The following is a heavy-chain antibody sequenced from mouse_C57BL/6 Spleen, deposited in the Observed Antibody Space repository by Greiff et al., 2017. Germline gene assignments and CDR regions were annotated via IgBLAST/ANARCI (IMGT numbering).Heavy chain of an antibody. CDR2: ISYDGSN. D-gene: IGHD2-5*01. V-gene: IGHV3-6*01. Sequence: VQLQQSGPGLVKPSQSLSLTCSVTGYSITSGYYWNWIRQFPGNKLEWMGYISYDGSNNYNPSLKNRISITRDTSKNQFFLKLNSVTTEDTATYYCAREGVTTSAYWGQGTLVTVSA. CDR1: GYSITSGYY. J-gene: IGHJ3*01. CDR3: AREGVTTSAY.